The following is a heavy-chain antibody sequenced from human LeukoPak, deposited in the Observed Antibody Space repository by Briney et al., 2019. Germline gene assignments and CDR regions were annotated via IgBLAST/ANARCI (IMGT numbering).Heavy chain of an antibody. J-gene: IGHJ4*02. Sequence: GGSLRLSCAASGFTFSDYYMSWLRQAPGKGLEWVSYISSSGSTIYYADSVKGRFTISRDNAKNSLYLQMNSLRAEDTSVYYCARGRYYYDISGYSTFDYWGQGTLVTVSS. D-gene: IGHD3-22*01. V-gene: IGHV3-11*01. CDR3: ARGRYYYDISGYSTFDY. CDR1: GFTFSDYY. CDR2: ISSSGSTI.